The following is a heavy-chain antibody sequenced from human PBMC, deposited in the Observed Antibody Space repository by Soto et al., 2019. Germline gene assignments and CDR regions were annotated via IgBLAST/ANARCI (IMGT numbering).Heavy chain of an antibody. Sequence: GGSLRLSCAASGFTFSSYSMNWVRQAPGKGLEWVSSISSSSSYIYYADSVKGRFTISRDNAKNSLYLQMNSLRAEDTAVYYCARDENVVVPAAITGVEGSGWYSCLDYWGQGTLVTVSS. CDR2: ISSSSSYI. CDR1: GFTFSSYS. V-gene: IGHV3-21*01. CDR3: ARDENVVVPAAITGVEGSGWYSCLDY. D-gene: IGHD2-2*01. J-gene: IGHJ4*02.